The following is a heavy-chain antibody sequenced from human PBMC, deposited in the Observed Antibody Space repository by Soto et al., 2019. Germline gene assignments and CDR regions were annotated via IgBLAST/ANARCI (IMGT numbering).Heavy chain of an antibody. CDR2: IWYDGSNK. CDR3: ARATNDYGDYSDAFDI. D-gene: IGHD4-17*01. J-gene: IGHJ3*02. CDR1: GFTFSSNG. Sequence: QVQLVESGGGVVQPGRSLRLSCAASGFTFSSNGMHWVRQAPGKGLEWVAVIWYDGSNKYYADSVKGRFTISRDNSKNTLYLQMNSLRAEDTAVYYCARATNDYGDYSDAFDIWGQGTMVTVSS. V-gene: IGHV3-33*01.